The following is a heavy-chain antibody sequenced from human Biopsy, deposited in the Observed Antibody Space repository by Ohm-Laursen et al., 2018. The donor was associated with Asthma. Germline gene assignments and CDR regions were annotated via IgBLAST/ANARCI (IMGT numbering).Heavy chain of an antibody. CDR2: ISKDASTQ. CDR3: VRDGTDDAFDI. D-gene: IGHD1-1*01. J-gene: IGHJ3*02. Sequence: SLRLSCSAFGFSFSNFAIHWIRQAPGKGLEWVGVISKDASTQDYADSVKGRFTMARDNSKNTLDLQMNSLREEDTAVYYCVRDGTDDAFDIWGQGAVVSVSS. V-gene: IGHV3-30*01. CDR1: GFSFSNFA.